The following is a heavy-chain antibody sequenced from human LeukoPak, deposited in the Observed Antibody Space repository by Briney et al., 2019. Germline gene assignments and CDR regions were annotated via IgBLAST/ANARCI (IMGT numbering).Heavy chain of an antibody. CDR1: GGSFSGYY. V-gene: IGHV4-34*01. J-gene: IGHJ4*02. CDR2: INHSGST. Sequence: SEALSLTCAVYGGSFSGYYWSWIRQPPGKGLEWIGEINHSGSTNYNPSLKSRVTISVDTPKNQFSLKLSSVTAADTAVYYCATALGYFDYWGQGTLVTVSS. CDR3: ATALGYFDY. D-gene: IGHD3-3*02.